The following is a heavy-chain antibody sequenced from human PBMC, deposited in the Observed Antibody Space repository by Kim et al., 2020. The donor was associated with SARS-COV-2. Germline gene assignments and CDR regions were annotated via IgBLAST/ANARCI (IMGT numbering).Heavy chain of an antibody. V-gene: IGHV7-4-1*02. CDR3: ARDMWCSSTSCYAYYYYYMDV. Sequence: ASVKVSCKASGYTFTSYAMNWVRQAPGLGLEWMGWINTNTGNPTYAQGFTGRFVFSLDTSVSTAYLQISSLKAEDTAVYYCARDMWCSSTSCYAYYYYYMDVWGKGTTVTVSS. J-gene: IGHJ6*03. CDR1: GYTFTSYA. D-gene: IGHD2-2*01. CDR2: INTNTGNP.